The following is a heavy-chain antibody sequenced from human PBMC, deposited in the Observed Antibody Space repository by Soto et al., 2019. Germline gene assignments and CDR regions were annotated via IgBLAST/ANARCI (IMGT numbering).Heavy chain of an antibody. V-gene: IGHV1-2*02. CDR1: GYTFTGNY. J-gene: IGHJ4*02. CDR2: IGPESGAT. Sequence: ASVKVSCKASGYTFTGNYIHWVRQAPEQGPEWMGEIGPESGATRYAQKFQGRVTMTRDTSITTVYMELNNLSPDDTAVYYCGRGRSGQIVVFYWGQGTPVTVSS. CDR3: GRGRSGQIVVFY. D-gene: IGHD1-26*01.